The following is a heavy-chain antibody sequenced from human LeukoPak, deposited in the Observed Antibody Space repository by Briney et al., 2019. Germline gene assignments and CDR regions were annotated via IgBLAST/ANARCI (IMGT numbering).Heavy chain of an antibody. Sequence: GAPLKISCNGSGYSFNNYLIGWGRPLPGEGLELRGIIHTGYSDTRCSPSFQGLVTISADNSNSTVYLQWSSLKASHTGMYYCARHAPPSNYYYYMDVWGKGTTVSV. J-gene: IGHJ6*03. CDR1: GYSFNNYL. D-gene: IGHD4-11*01. V-gene: IGHV5-51*01. CDR3: ARHAPPSNYYYYMDV. CDR2: IHTGYSDT.